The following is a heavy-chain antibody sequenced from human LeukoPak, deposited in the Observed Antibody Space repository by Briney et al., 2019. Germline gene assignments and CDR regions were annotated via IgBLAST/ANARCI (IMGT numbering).Heavy chain of an antibody. D-gene: IGHD3-10*01. V-gene: IGHV5-51*01. CDR3: ARHLVPGLSSAFDI. CDR1: GYXFTXXX. Sequence: GESLKISCKGSGYXFTXXXIXXXXXXPXKXXEXXGXIYPGNSATRYSPSLQGQVTISAAKSISTAYLQWSSLKASDTGMYYCARHLVPGLSSAFDIWGQGTMVTVSS. CDR2: IYPGNSAT. J-gene: IGHJ3*02.